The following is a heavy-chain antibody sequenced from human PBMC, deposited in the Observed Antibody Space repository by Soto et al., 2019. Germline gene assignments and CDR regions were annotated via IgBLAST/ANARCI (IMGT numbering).Heavy chain of an antibody. J-gene: IGHJ1*01. CDR1: GYTFTSYG. CDR3: ASTTYSSGWYSDAEYFQH. CDR2: ISAYNGNT. V-gene: IGHV1-18*01. Sequence: QVQLVQSGAEVKKPGASVKVSCKASGYTFTSYGISWVRQAPGQGLEWMGWISAYNGNTNYAQKLQGRGTMTTDTSTSTAYMELRSLRSDDTAVYYCASTTYSSGWYSDAEYFQHWGQGTLVTVSS. D-gene: IGHD6-19*01.